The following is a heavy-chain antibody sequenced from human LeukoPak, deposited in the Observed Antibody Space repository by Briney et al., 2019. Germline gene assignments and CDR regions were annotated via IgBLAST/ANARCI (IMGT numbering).Heavy chain of an antibody. J-gene: IGHJ4*02. D-gene: IGHD6-6*01. CDR3: ARVPFEYSSSEVDY. CDR2: IIPIFGTA. CDR1: GGTFSSYA. V-gene: IGHV1-69*13. Sequence: ASVKVSCKASGGTFSSYAISWVRQAPGQGLEWMGGIIPIFGTANYAQKFQGRVTITADESTSTAYMELSSLRSEDTAVYYCARVPFEYSSSEVDYWGQGTLVTVSS.